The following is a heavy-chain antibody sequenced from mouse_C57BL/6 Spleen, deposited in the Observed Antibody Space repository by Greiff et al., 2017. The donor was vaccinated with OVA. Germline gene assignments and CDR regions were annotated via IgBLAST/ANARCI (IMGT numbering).Heavy chain of an antibody. CDR3: ARSQFYYFDY. J-gene: IGHJ2*01. CDR2: INPNNGGT. Sequence: EVKLLESGPELVKPGASVKMSCKASGYTFTDYNMHWVKQSHGKSLEWIGYINPNNGGTSYNQKFKGKATLTVNKSSSTAYMELRSLTSEDSAVYYCARSQFYYFDYWGQGTTLTVSS. V-gene: IGHV1-22*01. CDR1: GYTFTDYN.